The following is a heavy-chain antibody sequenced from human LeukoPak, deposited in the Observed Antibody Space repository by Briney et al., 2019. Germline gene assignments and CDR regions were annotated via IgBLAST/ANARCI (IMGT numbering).Heavy chain of an antibody. J-gene: IGHJ4*02. CDR3: ARRPNMPAGGFDY. V-gene: IGHV3-21*01. CDR1: GFTFSSYS. CDR2: ISSSSSYI. D-gene: IGHD2-2*01. Sequence: PGGSLRLSCAASGFTFSSYSMNWVRQAPGKGLEWVSSISSSSSYIYYADSVKGRFTISRDNAKNSLYLQTNSLRAEDTAVYYCARRPNMPAGGFDYWGQGTLVTVSS.